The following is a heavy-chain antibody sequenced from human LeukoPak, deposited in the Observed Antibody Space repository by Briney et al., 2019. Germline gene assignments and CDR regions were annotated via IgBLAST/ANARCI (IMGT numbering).Heavy chain of an antibody. CDR2: INRDGSST. Sequence: GGSLRLSCAASGFTFSNYYMHWVRQAPGKGLVWVSRINRDGSSTNYADSVRGRFTISRDNAKNTLYLQTSSLRAEDAAVYYCARDFYSSGDYWGQGTLVTVSS. V-gene: IGHV3-74*01. CDR1: GFTFSNYY. CDR3: ARDFYSSGDY. J-gene: IGHJ4*02. D-gene: IGHD6-19*01.